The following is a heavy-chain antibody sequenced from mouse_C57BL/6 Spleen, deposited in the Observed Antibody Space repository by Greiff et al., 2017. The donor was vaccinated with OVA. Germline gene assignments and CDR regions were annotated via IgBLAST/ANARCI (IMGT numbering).Heavy chain of an antibody. J-gene: IGHJ2*01. Sequence: QVQLQQPGAELVKPGASVKVSCKASGYTFTSYWMHWVKQRPGQGLEWIGRIHPSDSDANYNQKFKGKATLTVDKSSSTAYMQLSSLTSEDSAVYYCAATVVATDYFDYWGQGTTLTVSS. CDR3: AATVVATDYFDY. CDR2: IHPSDSDA. D-gene: IGHD1-1*01. CDR1: GYTFTSYW. V-gene: IGHV1-74*01.